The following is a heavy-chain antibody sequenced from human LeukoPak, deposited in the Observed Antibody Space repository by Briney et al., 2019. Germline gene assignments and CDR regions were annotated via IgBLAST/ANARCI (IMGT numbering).Heavy chain of an antibody. CDR1: GGSISSHY. CDR2: IYYSGST. Sequence: SETLSLTCTVSGGSISSHYWSWIRQPPGKGLEWIGYIYYSGSTNYNPSLKSRVTISVDTSKKQLSLKLSSVTAADTAVYYCARGYSYGPYYYYYYMDVWGKGTTVTVSS. D-gene: IGHD5-18*01. V-gene: IGHV4-59*11. CDR3: ARGYSYGPYYYYYYMDV. J-gene: IGHJ6*03.